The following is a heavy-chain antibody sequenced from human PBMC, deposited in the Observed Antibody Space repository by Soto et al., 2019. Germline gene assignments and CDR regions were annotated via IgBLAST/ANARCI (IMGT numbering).Heavy chain of an antibody. CDR1: GFSLSTSGVG. D-gene: IGHD2-15*01. V-gene: IGHV2-5*02. CDR2: IYWDDDK. J-gene: IGHJ4*02. CDR3: AHTVGGCSGGSCYSFDY. Sequence: QITLKESGPTLVKPTQPLTLTCTFSGFSLSTSGVGVGWICQPPGKALEWLALIYWDDDKRYSPSLKSRLTITKDTSKNQVVLTMTNMDPVDTATYYCAHTVGGCSGGSCYSFDYWGQGTLVTVSS.